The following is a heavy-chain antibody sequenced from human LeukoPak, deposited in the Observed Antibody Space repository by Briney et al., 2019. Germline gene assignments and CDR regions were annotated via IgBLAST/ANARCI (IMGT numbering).Heavy chain of an antibody. CDR2: IKSKSDGGTT. V-gene: IGHV3-15*07. CDR3: TTAVTTTSFDY. D-gene: IGHD5-12*01. Sequence: GGSLRLSCAASCFTFNSAWLNWVRQAPGKGLEWVGRIKSKSDGGTTDFAAPVKGRFTISRDDSRNTLFLQMNGLKIEDTGVYYCTTAVTTTSFDYWGQGTLVTVSS. J-gene: IGHJ4*02. CDR1: CFTFNSAW.